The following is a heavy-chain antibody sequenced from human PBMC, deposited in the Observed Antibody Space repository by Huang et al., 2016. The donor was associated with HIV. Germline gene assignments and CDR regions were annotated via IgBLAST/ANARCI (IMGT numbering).Heavy chain of an antibody. Sequence: EVELVQSGTEVKKPGESLKISCKGSGYIFTTSWIGWVRQMPGKGLEWMVIIYPGDSDTRYSPSFQVQVTMSVDKSINTAYLHWSSLKASDTAMYYCARLAGGTWSYYFDLWGQGALVTVSS. CDR2: IYPGDSDT. CDR1: GYIFTTSW. V-gene: IGHV5-51*03. J-gene: IGHJ4*02. CDR3: ARLAGGTWSYYFDL. D-gene: IGHD3-10*01.